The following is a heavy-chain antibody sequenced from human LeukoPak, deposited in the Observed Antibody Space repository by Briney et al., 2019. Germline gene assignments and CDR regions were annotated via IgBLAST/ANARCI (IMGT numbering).Heavy chain of an antibody. CDR2: IYFSGST. Sequence: SETLSLTCTVSGGSISSSSYYWGWIRQPPGKGLEWIGSIYFSGSTYYNPSLKSRATISVDTSKNQFSLKLSSVTAADTAVYYCARHSPTYYDFWCGYPGGTYYYYMDVWGKGTTVTVSS. J-gene: IGHJ6*03. D-gene: IGHD3-3*01. CDR1: GGSISSSSYY. CDR3: ARHSPTYYDFWCGYPGGTYYYYMDV. V-gene: IGHV4-39*01.